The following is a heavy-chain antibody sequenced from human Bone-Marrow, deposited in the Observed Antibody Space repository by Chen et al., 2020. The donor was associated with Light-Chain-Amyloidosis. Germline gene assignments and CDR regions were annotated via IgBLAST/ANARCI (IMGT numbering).Heavy chain of an antibody. CDR3: VRETTSTPWFDP. D-gene: IGHD1-1*01. CDR1: GASISSADDY. Sequence: QVQLQESGPGLVKPSQTLSLVCSVSGASISSADDYWTWVRQPPGQGLEWIGYRHHSGSATDNTSLRSRVAISLDTSKNQFSLSLTSVTAADSAMYFCVRETTSTPWFDPWGPGTLVTVYS. CDR2: RHHSGSA. J-gene: IGHJ5*02. V-gene: IGHV4-30-4*01.